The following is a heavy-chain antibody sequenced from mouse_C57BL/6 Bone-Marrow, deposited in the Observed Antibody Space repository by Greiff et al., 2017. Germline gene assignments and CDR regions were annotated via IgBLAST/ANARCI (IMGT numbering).Heavy chain of an antibody. Sequence: EVQLQQSGAELVRPGASVKLSCTASGFNITDDYMHWVKQRPEQGLEWIGWIDPENGATEYASQFQGKATITADTSSNTAYLQLSSLTSEDTAVDYCSITTVVATSYYFDYWGQGTTLTVSS. D-gene: IGHD1-1*01. CDR3: SITTVVATSYYFDY. CDR1: GFNITDDY. V-gene: IGHV14-4*01. J-gene: IGHJ2*01. CDR2: IDPENGAT.